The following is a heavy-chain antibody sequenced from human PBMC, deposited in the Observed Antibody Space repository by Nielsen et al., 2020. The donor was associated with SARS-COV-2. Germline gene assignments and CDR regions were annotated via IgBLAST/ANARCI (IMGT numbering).Heavy chain of an antibody. CDR3: TRHTTTVTYYYYYGMDV. V-gene: IGHV3-73*01. J-gene: IGHJ6*02. D-gene: IGHD4-17*01. CDR2: TRSKANSYAT. Sequence: VRQAPGKGLEWVGRTRSKANSYATAYAASVKGRFTISRDDSKNTAYLQMNSLKTEDTAVYYCTRHTTTVTYYYYYGMDVWGQGTTVTVSS.